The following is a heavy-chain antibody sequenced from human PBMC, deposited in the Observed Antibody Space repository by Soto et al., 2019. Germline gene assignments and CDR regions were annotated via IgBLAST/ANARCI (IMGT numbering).Heavy chain of an antibody. D-gene: IGHD5-12*01. CDR1: GGTFSSYT. V-gene: IGHV1-69*02. CDR2: IIPILGIA. CDR3: ASPADSGYKVYYFDY. J-gene: IGHJ4*02. Sequence: QVQLVQSGAEVKKPGSSVKVSCKASGGTFSSYTISWVRQAPGQGLEWMGRIIPILGIANYAQKFQGRVTITADKSTSTAYMELSSLRSEDTAVYYCASPADSGYKVYYFDYWGQGTLVTVSS.